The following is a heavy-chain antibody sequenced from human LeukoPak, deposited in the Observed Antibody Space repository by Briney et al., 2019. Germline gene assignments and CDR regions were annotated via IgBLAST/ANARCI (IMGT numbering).Heavy chain of an antibody. J-gene: IGHJ6*03. CDR3: TSYYYDDNYFYYMDV. D-gene: IGHD3-22*01. CDR1: GFSFSSYN. CDR2: ITTSSSYT. Sequence: GGSLRLSCEASGFSFSSYNMGWVRQTPGKGLEWISSITTSSSYTFYADSVKGRFTISRDNARNSLYLQMNSLTAEDTAVYYCTSYYYDDNYFYYMDVWGNGTTVTVSS. V-gene: IGHV3-21*01.